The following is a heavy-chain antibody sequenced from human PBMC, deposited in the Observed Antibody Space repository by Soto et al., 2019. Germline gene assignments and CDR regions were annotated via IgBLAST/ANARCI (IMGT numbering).Heavy chain of an antibody. J-gene: IGHJ4*02. Sequence: GESLKISCKGSGYSFTSYWIGWVRQMPGKGLEWMGIIYPGDSDTRYSPSFQGQVTISADKSISTAYLQWSSLKASDTAMYYCARQRHSSSWFVDYFDYWGQGTLVTVSS. V-gene: IGHV5-51*01. CDR2: IYPGDSDT. D-gene: IGHD6-13*01. CDR1: GYSFTSYW. CDR3: ARQRHSSSWFVDYFDY.